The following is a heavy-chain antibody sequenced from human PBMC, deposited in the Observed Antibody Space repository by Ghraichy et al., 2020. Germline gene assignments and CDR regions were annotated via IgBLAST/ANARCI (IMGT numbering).Heavy chain of an antibody. CDR2: IYYSGST. V-gene: IGHV4-59*01. J-gene: IGHJ4*02. CDR1: GGSISSYY. CDR3: ARGGDYGVLLAPFDY. D-gene: IGHD4-17*01. Sequence: ESLNISCTVSGGSISSYYWSWIRQPPGKGLEWIGYIYYSGSTNYNPSLKSRVTISVDTSKNQFSLKLSSVTAADTAVYYCARGGDYGVLLAPFDYWGQGTLVTVSS.